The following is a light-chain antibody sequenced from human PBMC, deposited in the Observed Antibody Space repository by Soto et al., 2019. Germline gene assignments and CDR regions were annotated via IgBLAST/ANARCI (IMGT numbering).Light chain of an antibody. J-gene: IGLJ2*01. V-gene: IGLV1-51*01. CDR1: SSNIGNNY. CDR2: DNN. CDR3: ATWDGRLPAEV. Sequence: QSVLTQPPSVSAAPGKKVTISCSGSSSNIGNNYVSWYQQLPGTAPKLLIYDNNKRPSGIPDRFSGDKSGTSGTLDITGLQTGDEADYYCATWDGRLPAEVFGGGTKLTVL.